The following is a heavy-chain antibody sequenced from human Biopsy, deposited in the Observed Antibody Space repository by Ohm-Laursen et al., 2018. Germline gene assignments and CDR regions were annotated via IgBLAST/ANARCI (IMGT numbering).Heavy chain of an antibody. D-gene: IGHD6-19*01. V-gene: IGHV4-61*01. CDR1: GDSLTSGPEN. J-gene: IGHJ4*02. CDR3: ARGRRTSGWTYFDN. CDR2: IYSGGNT. Sequence: SDTLSLTCTVSGDSLTSGPENWSWIRQSPGQGLEFIGFIYSGGNTNYNPSLKNRVTMSVDTSKNQFYLKLYSVTAADTAVYYCARGRRTSGWTYFDNWGQGALVIVSP.